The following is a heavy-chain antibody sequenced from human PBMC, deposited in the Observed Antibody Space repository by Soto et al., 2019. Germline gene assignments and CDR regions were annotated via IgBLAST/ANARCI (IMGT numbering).Heavy chain of an antibody. CDR1: GFTFSNAW. V-gene: IGHV3-15*01. Sequence: LRLSCTASGFTFSNAWMTWVRQAPGKGLEWVGRIKNNADGGTTDYAAPVKGRFAISRDDSENTLYLQMNSLKTEDTAVYYCTNVYFDYWGQGTLVTVSS. CDR2: IKNNADGGTT. J-gene: IGHJ4*02. CDR3: TNVYFDY.